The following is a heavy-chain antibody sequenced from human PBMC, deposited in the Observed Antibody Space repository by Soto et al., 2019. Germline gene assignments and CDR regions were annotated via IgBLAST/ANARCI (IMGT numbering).Heavy chain of an antibody. V-gene: IGHV3-23*01. CDR2: ISGSGGST. Sequence: PGGSLRLSCVASGFTFSNYAMSWVRRAPGKGLEWVSAISGSGGSTFYSDSVKGRFTISRDNSKNTLDLQMNSLRAEDTAVYYCAKDVAYYYDSSGYYLFDYWGQGTLVTVSS. CDR3: AKDVAYYYDSSGYYLFDY. CDR1: GFTFSNYA. J-gene: IGHJ4*02. D-gene: IGHD3-22*01.